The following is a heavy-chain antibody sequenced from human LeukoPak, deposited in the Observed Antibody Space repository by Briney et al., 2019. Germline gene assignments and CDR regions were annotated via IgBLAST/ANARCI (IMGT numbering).Heavy chain of an antibody. CDR1: GGSISSGGYY. CDR3: ARAPYYYDSSGSTGAYFDY. J-gene: IGHJ4*02. CDR2: IYYSGST. D-gene: IGHD3-22*01. Sequence: SETLSLTCTVSGGSISSGGYYWSWIRQHPGKGLEWIGYIYYSGSTYYNPSLKSRVTISVDTSKNQFSLKLSSVTAADTAVYYCARAPYYYDSSGSTGAYFDYWGQGTLVTVSS. V-gene: IGHV4-31*03.